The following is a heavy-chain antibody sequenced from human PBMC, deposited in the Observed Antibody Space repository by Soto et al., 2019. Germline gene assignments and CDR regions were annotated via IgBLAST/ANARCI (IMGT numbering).Heavy chain of an antibody. CDR1: GFTFSSYA. V-gene: IGHV3-30-3*01. J-gene: IGHJ4*02. CDR3: ARGYSSSSAAFDY. CDR2: ISYDASNK. Sequence: QVQLVESGGGVVQPGRSLRLSCTASGFTFSSYAMHWVRQAPGKGLEWVAIISYDASNKYYADSVKGRFTISRDNSKNTLYLQMNSLRAEDTAVYYCARGYSSSSAAFDYWGQGTLVTVSS. D-gene: IGHD6-13*01.